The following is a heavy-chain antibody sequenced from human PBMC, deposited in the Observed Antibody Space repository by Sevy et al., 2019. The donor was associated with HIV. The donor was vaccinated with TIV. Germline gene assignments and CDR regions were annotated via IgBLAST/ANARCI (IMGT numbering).Heavy chain of an antibody. CDR3: AKDPIWFGELLRPGHDAFDI. D-gene: IGHD3-10*01. CDR2: ISYDGSNK. V-gene: IGHV3-30*18. J-gene: IGHJ3*02. CDR1: GFTFSSYG. Sequence: GGSLRLSCAASGFTFSSYGMHWVRQAPGKGLEWVAVISYDGSNKYYADSVKGRFTISRDNSKNTLYLQMNGLRAEDTAVYYCAKDPIWFGELLRPGHDAFDIWGQGTMVTVSS.